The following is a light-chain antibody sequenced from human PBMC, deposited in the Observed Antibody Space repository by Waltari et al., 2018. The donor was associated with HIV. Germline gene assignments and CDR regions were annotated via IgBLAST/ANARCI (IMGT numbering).Light chain of an antibody. V-gene: IGLV2-14*03. Sequence: QSALTQPASVSGSLGQSITISCTGTSSDVGGPNSVSWYQQHPGKAPKLLISDVSNRPSGVSNRSSGSKSGNTASLTISGLQAEDEADYYCSSYTANSRIFGGGTRLTVL. CDR3: SSYTANSRI. CDR2: DVS. CDR1: SSDVGGPNS. J-gene: IGLJ2*01.